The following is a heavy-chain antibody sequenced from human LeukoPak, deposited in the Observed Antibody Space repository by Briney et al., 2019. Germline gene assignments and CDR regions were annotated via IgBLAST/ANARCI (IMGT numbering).Heavy chain of an antibody. CDR3: ARDPGIAAAGDSTHYYCYGMDV. CDR1: GDSVSSNSAA. Sequence: SRTLSLTCAISGDSVSSNSAAWNWIRQSPSRGLEWLGRTYYRSKWYNDYAVSVKSRITINPDTSKNQFSLQLNSVTPEDTAVYYCARDPGIAAAGDSTHYYCYGMDVWGQGTTVTVSS. D-gene: IGHD6-13*01. J-gene: IGHJ6*02. CDR2: TYYRSKWYN. V-gene: IGHV6-1*01.